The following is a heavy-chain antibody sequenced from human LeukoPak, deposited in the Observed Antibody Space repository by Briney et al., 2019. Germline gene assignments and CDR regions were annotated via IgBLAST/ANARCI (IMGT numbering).Heavy chain of an antibody. Sequence: GGSLRLSCAASGFTFSDYYMSWIRQAPGKGLEWVSYISSSGNTLYYADSVKGRFTISRDNAKNLLYLQMNSLRAEDTAVYYCASHQSGYYYAAPYYFDYWGQGTLVTVSS. CDR3: ASHQSGYYYAAPYYFDY. V-gene: IGHV3-11*04. D-gene: IGHD3-22*01. CDR2: ISSSGNTL. J-gene: IGHJ4*02. CDR1: GFTFSDYY.